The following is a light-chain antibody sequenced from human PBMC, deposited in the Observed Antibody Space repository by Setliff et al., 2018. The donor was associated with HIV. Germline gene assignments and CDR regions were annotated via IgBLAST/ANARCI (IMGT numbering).Light chain of an antibody. Sequence: QSVLAQPASVSGSPGQSITIYCSGTSSDVGGYNYVSWYQQHPGKAPKLMIYGVSERPSGVSNRFSGSKSGHTASLTISGLQAEDEADYYCSSYTSSITYVFGTGTKVTV. V-gene: IGLV2-14*03. CDR3: SSYTSSITYV. CDR2: GVS. J-gene: IGLJ1*01. CDR1: SSDVGGYNY.